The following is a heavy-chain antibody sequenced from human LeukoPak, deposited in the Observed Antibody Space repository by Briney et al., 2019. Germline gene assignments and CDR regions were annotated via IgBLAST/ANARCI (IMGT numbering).Heavy chain of an antibody. CDR1: GFTFSSYS. CDR3: ARSNVAAKYFQH. D-gene: IGHD6-13*01. V-gene: IGHV3-21*01. J-gene: IGHJ1*01. CDR2: ISSSSSYI. Sequence: GGSLRLSCAASGFTFSSYSMNWVRQAPGKGPEWVSSISSSSSYIYYADSVKGRFTISRDNAKNSLYLQMNSLRAEDTAVYYCARSNVAAKYFQHWGQGTLVTVSS.